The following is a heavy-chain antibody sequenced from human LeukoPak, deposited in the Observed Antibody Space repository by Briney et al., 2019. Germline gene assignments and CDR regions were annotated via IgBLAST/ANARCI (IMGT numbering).Heavy chain of an antibody. V-gene: IGHV6-1*01. D-gene: IGHD5-12*01. Sequence: SQTLSLTCAISGDSVSSNSAAWNWIRQSPSRGLEWLGRTYYRSKWYNDYAVSVKSRITINPDTSKNQFSLKLSSVTAADTAVYYCARRAAYSGYDWGLFDYWGQGTLVTVSS. CDR2: TYYRSKWYN. CDR3: ARRAAYSGYDWGLFDY. J-gene: IGHJ4*02. CDR1: GDSVSSNSAA.